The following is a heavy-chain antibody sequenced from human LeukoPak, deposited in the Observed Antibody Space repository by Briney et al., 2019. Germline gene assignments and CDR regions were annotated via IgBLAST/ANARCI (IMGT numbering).Heavy chain of an antibody. CDR2: FDPEDGET. V-gene: IGHV1-24*01. D-gene: IGHD3-22*01. J-gene: IGHJ4*02. Sequence: ASVKVSCEVSGYTLTELSMHWVRQAPGKGLEWMGGFDPEDGETIYPQKFQGRVTMTEDTSTDTACMELSSLRSEDTAVYYCATDLGVTMNDYWGQGTLVTVSS. CDR3: ATDLGVTMNDY. CDR1: GYTLTELS.